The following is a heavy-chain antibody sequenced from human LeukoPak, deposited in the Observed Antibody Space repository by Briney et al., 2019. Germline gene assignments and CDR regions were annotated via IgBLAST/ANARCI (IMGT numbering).Heavy chain of an antibody. Sequence: GGSLRLSCAASGFTISSYWMSWVRQAPGKGLEWVANIRQDGSEKYYVDSVKGRFTISRDNAKNSLYLQMNSLSAEDTAVYYCARALNTELDYGDYDAGDYYYYGMDVWGQGTTVTVSS. CDR3: ARALNTELDYGDYDAGDYYYYGMDV. CDR2: IRQDGSEK. D-gene: IGHD4-17*01. J-gene: IGHJ6*02. CDR1: GFTISSYW. V-gene: IGHV3-7*01.